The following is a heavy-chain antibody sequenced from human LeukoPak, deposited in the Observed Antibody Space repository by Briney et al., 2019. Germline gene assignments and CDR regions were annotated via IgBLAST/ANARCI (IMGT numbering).Heavy chain of an antibody. D-gene: IGHD6-13*01. CDR2: IDTAGDT. CDR3: ARDYSSSWDFDY. V-gene: IGHV3-13*01. J-gene: IGHJ4*02. Sequence: PGGSLRLSCAASGFTFGTYDMHWVRQATGKGLEWVSGIDTAGDTYYPGSVKGRFTISRDNAKNSLYLQMNSLRAEDTAVYYCARDYSSSWDFDYWGQGTLVTVSS. CDR1: GFTFGTYD.